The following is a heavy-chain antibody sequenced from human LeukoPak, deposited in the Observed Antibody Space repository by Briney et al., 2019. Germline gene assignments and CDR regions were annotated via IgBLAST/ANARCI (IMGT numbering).Heavy chain of an antibody. J-gene: IGHJ3*02. CDR3: ARHPIIRVGATHGGAFDI. Sequence: AETLSLTCTVSGGSISSGGYYWGWIRQPPGKGLEWIGSIYYSGSTYYNPSLKSRVTISADTSNNQFSLRLTSVTAADTAVYYCARHPIIRVGATHGGAFDIWGQGAMVTVSS. CDR2: IYYSGST. V-gene: IGHV4-39*01. D-gene: IGHD1-26*01. CDR1: GGSISSGGYY.